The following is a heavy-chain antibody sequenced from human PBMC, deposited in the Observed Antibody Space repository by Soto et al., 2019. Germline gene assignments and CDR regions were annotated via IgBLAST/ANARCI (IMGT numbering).Heavy chain of an antibody. Sequence: SETLSLTCTVTGDSITSISYYWGWNLQPPGKGLEWIGSIYYSGSNYNHPSLRSRVSMSIDTSKDQFSLKLKAVTAADTALYFCARQRTSVMTQAYFDVWGPGSLVTVSS. J-gene: IGHJ4*02. D-gene: IGHD3-22*01. CDR3: ARQRTSVMTQAYFDV. V-gene: IGHV4-39*01. CDR1: GDSITSISYY. CDR2: IYYSGSN.